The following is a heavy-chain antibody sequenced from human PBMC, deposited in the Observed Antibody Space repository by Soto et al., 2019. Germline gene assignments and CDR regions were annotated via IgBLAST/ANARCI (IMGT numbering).Heavy chain of an antibody. CDR2: VHFTGRT. J-gene: IGHJ4*02. CDR3: AGLLWGSGQHFFDK. Sequence: PSQTLSLTCTVAGGPINSAAYYWAWIRKPPGKRLEWIGTVHFTGRTYYNPSLKSRVTIFVDTSKRQFSLNLISVTAAHTAAYYCAGLLWGSGQHFFDKRGQGKLVTVSS. CDR1: GGPINSAAYY. D-gene: IGHD6-25*01. V-gene: IGHV4-39*01.